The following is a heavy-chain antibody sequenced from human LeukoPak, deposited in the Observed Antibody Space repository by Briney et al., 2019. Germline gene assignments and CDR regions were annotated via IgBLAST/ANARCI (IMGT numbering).Heavy chain of an antibody. CDR2: TYYSGRT. J-gene: IGHJ3*02. CDR3: ARGIAVSAFDI. D-gene: IGHD6-19*01. CDR1: TCSISSNY. Sequence: SETLSLTCTVYTCSISSNYWSWIRQPPGKGLEWIGYTYYSGRTNSHTSLKRRATISVKTSNTQFTLKLSSVTVATTAVNSWARGIAVSAFDIWGEGTMVTVSS. V-gene: IGHV4-59*01.